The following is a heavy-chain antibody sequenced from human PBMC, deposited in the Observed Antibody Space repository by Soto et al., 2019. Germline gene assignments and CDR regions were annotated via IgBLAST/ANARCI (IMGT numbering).Heavy chain of an antibody. CDR3: SKGRSYYYYYGVDV. V-gene: IGHV3-23*01. J-gene: IGHJ6*02. CDR1: GFPFSTYA. Sequence: GGSLRLSCAASGFPFSTYAMGWVRQAPGKGLEWVSDIIDSGGSTYYADSVKGRFTISRDNSKSTLYLQMNSLRAEDTALYYCSKGRSYYYYYGVDVWGQGTTVTVSS. CDR2: IIDSGGST.